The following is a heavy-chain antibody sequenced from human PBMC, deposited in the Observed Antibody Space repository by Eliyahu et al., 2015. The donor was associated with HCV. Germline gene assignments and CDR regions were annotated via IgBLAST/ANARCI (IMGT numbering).Heavy chain of an antibody. CDR3: ARGMWSSHSALYYFDS. Sequence: QVQLVQSGAEVKKPGASVKVSCKASGYSFXXYAIHWAXQAPGQRLEWMGRINAGNGNTKYSQRFQGRVTITRDTSTTTAYMEMSSLSSEDTAVYYCARGMWSSHSALYYFDSWGQGTLVTVSS. D-gene: IGHD2-21*01. J-gene: IGHJ4*02. CDR2: INAGNGNT. V-gene: IGHV1-3*01. CDR1: GYSFXXYA.